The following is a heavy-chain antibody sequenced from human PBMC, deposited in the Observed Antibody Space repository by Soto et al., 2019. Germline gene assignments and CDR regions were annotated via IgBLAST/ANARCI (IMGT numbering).Heavy chain of an antibody. J-gene: IGHJ5*02. CDR2: IIPIFGTA. V-gene: IGHV1-69*13. CDR1: GGTFSSYA. D-gene: IGHD4-17*01. Sequence: SVKVSCKASGGTFSSYAISWVRQAPGQGLEWMGGIIPIFGTANYAQKFQDRVTITADESTSTAYMELSSLRSEDTAVYYCAKNYGGNSWFDPWGQGTMVTVS. CDR3: AKNYGGNSWFDP.